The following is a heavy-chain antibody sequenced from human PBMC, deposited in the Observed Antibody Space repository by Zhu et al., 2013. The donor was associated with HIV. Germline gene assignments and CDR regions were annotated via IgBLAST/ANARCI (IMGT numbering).Heavy chain of an antibody. CDR2: INPSGGST. Sequence: QVQLVQSGAEVKKPGASVKVSCKASGYTFTSYYMHWVRQAPGQGLEWMGIINPSGGSTSYAQKFQGRVTMTRDTSTSTVYMELSSLRSEDTAVYYCARDLTYDSIPRWTWDYWGQGTLVTVSS. D-gene: IGHD3-22*01. V-gene: IGHV1-46*01. CDR3: ARDLTYDSIPRWTWDY. J-gene: IGHJ4*02. CDR1: GYTFTSYY.